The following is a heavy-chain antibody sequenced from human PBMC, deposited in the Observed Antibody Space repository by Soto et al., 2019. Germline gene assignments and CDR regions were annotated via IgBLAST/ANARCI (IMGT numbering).Heavy chain of an antibody. CDR3: ARDFAYFDS. CDR2: VYHTGRT. J-gene: IGHJ4*02. D-gene: IGHD3-3*01. Sequence: PWETLSLTCTVSGGSFKSGSYSWSWIRQHPGKGLEWIGYVYHTGRTSYNPSLKSRVSISMDTSKNQFSLNLDSVTAADTAVYFCARDFAYFDSWGQGTLVTVSS. V-gene: IGHV4-61*01. CDR1: GGSFKSGSYS.